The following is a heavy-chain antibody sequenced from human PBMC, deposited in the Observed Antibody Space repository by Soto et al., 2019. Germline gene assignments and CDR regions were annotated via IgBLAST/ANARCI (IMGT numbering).Heavy chain of an antibody. CDR3: ARLGSGWQNFDY. J-gene: IGHJ4*02. CDR2: IYYSGST. CDR1: GGSISSSSYY. V-gene: IGHV4-39*01. Sequence: QLQLQESGPGLVKPSETLSLTCTVSGGSISSSSYYWGWIRQPPGKGLEWIGSIYYSGSTYYNPSLKSRVTISVDTSKNQFSLKLSSVTAADTAVYYCARLGSGWQNFDYWGQGTLVTVSS. D-gene: IGHD6-19*01.